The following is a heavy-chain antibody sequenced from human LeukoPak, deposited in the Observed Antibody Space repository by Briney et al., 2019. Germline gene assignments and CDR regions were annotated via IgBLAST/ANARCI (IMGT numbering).Heavy chain of an antibody. J-gene: IGHJ4*02. CDR2: IYSGGTT. V-gene: IGHV3-53*01. CDR1: GFTVSGNY. Sequence: PGGSLRLSCAVSGFTVSGNYMSWVRQAPGKGLEWVSLIYSGGTTYYADSVKGRFTTSRDNSKNTLYLQMNSLRAEDTAVYYCARGGYDSGSYYKGPLYYFDYWGQGTLVTVSS. D-gene: IGHD3-10*01. CDR3: ARGGYDSGSYYKGPLYYFDY.